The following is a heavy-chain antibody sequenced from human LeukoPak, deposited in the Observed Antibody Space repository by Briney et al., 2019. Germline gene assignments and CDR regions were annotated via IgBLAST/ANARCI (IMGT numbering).Heavy chain of an antibody. Sequence: ASVKVSCKASGYTFTSYYMHWVRQAPGQGLEWMGIINPSGGSTSYAQKSQGRVTMTRDTSTSTVYMELSSLRSEDTAVYYCARGARTWIQLWLRPFDYWGQGTLVTVSS. CDR1: GYTFTSYY. V-gene: IGHV1-46*01. CDR3: ARGARTWIQLWLRPFDY. J-gene: IGHJ4*02. CDR2: INPSGGST. D-gene: IGHD5-18*01.